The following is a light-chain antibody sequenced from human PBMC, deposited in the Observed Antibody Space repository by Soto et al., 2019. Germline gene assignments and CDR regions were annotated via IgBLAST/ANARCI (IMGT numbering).Light chain of an antibody. CDR1: QSVTSNY. Sequence: EVVLTQSPGTVSLSPGERATLSCRVSQSVTSNYLAWYQQKPGQAPRLLIYAASSRATGIPDRFSGSGSGTDFTLSISRLEPEDFAVYYCHQYGSSITWTFGQGTKVEIK. CDR3: HQYGSSITWT. CDR2: AAS. J-gene: IGKJ1*01. V-gene: IGKV3-20*01.